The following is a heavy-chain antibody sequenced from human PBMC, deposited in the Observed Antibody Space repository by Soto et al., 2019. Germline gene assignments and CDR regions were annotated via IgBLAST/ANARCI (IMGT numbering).Heavy chain of an antibody. CDR1: GFTFSSYG. Sequence: GGSLRLTCAASGFTFSSYGMHWVRQAPGKGLEWVAVISYDGSNKYYADSVKGRFTISRDNSKNTLYLQMNSLRAEDTAVYYCAKDLAIFGVVNALDYWGQGT. J-gene: IGHJ4*02. V-gene: IGHV3-30*18. CDR3: AKDLAIFGVVNALDY. D-gene: IGHD3-3*01. CDR2: ISYDGSNK.